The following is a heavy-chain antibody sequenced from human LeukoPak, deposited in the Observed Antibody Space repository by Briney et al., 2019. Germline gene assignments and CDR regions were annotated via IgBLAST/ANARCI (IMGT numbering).Heavy chain of an antibody. CDR3: AKVHGRLTDGYNFFDY. CDR2: ISWNSGSI. D-gene: IGHD5-24*01. Sequence: GGSLRLSCAASGFTFYDYAMHWVRQAPGKGLEWVSGISWNSGSIGYADSVKGRFTISRDNAKNSLYLQMNSLRAEDTALYYCAKVHGRLTDGYNFFDYWGQGTLVTVSS. V-gene: IGHV3-9*01. J-gene: IGHJ4*02. CDR1: GFTFYDYA.